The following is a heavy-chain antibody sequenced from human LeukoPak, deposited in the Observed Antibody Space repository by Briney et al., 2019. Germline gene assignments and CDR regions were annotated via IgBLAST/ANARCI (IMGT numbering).Heavy chain of an antibody. J-gene: IGHJ4*02. CDR2: IYYSGST. CDR1: GGSISSYY. Sequence: SETLSLTCTVSGGSISSYYWGWIRQPPGKGLEWIGSIYYSGSTYYNPSLKSRVTISVDTSKNQFSLKLSSVTAADTAVYFCARRGYSGYQGGYYFDYWGQGTLVTVSS. D-gene: IGHD5-12*01. CDR3: ARRGYSGYQGGYYFDY. V-gene: IGHV4-39*01.